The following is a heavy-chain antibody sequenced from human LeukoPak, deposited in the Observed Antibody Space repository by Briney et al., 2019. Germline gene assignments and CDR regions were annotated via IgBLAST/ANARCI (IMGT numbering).Heavy chain of an antibody. CDR2: INHSGST. CDR1: GGSFSGYY. D-gene: IGHD3-22*01. CDR3: ARTNPTAYYYDSSGYYLNWFDP. V-gene: IGHV4-34*01. J-gene: IGHJ5*02. Sequence: PSETLSLTCAVYGGSFSGYYWSWIRQPPGKGLEWIGEINHSGSTNYNPSLKSRVTISVDTSKNQFSLKLSSVTAADTAVYYCARTNPTAYYYDSSGYYLNWFDPWGQGTLVTVSP.